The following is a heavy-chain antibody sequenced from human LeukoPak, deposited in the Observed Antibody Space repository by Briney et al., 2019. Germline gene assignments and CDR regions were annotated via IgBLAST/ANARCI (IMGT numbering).Heavy chain of an antibody. D-gene: IGHD1-7*01. CDR1: GGSFSGYY. V-gene: IGHV4-34*01. CDR3: ATITGTKRLDY. CDR2: INHSGST. J-gene: IGHJ4*02. Sequence: SETLSLTCAVYGGSFSGYYWSWIRQPPGKGLEWIGEINHSGSTNYNPSLKSRVTISVDTSKNQFSLKLSSVTAADTAVYYCATITGTKRLDYWGQGTLVTVSS.